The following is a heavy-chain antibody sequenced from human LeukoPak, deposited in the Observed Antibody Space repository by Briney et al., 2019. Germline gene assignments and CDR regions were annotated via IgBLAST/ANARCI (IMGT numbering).Heavy chain of an antibody. Sequence: PGGSLRLSCAASGFTFKNYAMNWVRQSPGQGLEWVSTISGDAVTSWYADSVKGRFTVSRDNSKNTLYLQMNSLRAEDTAVYYCARVNYYYYYGMDVWGQGTTVTVSS. CDR3: ARVNYYYYYGMDV. CDR2: ISGDAVTS. CDR1: GFTFKNYA. V-gene: IGHV3-23*01. J-gene: IGHJ6*02.